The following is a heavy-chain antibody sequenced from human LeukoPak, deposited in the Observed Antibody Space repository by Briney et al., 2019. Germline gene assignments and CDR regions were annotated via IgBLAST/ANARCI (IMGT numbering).Heavy chain of an antibody. CDR1: GYTFTSYG. D-gene: IGHD3-10*01. V-gene: IGHV1-18*04. Sequence: ASAKVSCKASGYTFTSYGISWVRQAPGQGLEWMGWISAYNGNTNYAQKLQGRVTMTTDTSTSTAYMELRSLRSDDTAVYYCARSSSVLLWFGELFADWFDPWGQGTLVTVSS. J-gene: IGHJ5*02. CDR2: ISAYNGNT. CDR3: ARSSSVLLWFGELFADWFDP.